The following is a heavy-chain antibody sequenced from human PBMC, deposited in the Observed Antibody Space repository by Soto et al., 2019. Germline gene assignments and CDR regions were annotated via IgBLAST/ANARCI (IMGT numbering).Heavy chain of an antibody. CDR3: AIIMGHRDAFSV. J-gene: IGHJ3*01. V-gene: IGHV1-2*02. D-gene: IGHD3-16*01. CDR1: GYGFTGYY. Sequence: QVQLEQSWAEVKKSGAPVTLSCKASGYGFTGYYIHWVRQARGKGLEWMGWINPRTGDTSFVDKYEGRVSGIRDTSISTAYLEMQSLTSDDTAVYYCAIIMGHRDAFSVWGQGTTVTVSS. CDR2: INPRTGDT.